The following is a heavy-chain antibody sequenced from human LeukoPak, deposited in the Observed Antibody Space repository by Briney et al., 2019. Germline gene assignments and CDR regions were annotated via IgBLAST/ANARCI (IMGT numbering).Heavy chain of an antibody. CDR2: INPNSGGT. V-gene: IGHV1-2*02. D-gene: IGHD4-17*01. CDR3: TRDPRSVRNY. Sequence: ASVKVSCKASGYTFTGYFMHGVRQAPGQGREWMGWINPNSGGTHYPQKFQDRVTMTRDTFISAAYMELSRLRWDDTAVDYCTRDPRSVRNYWGQGTLVTVS. J-gene: IGHJ4*02. CDR1: GYTFTGYF.